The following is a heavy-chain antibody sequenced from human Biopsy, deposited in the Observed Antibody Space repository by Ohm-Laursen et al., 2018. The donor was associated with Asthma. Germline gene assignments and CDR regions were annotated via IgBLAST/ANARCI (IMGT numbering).Heavy chain of an antibody. V-gene: IGHV3-30*01. CDR3: VRDGTDDAFDI. CDR1: GFGFSNFA. D-gene: IGHD1-1*01. J-gene: IGHJ3*02. CDR2: ISKDASTQ. Sequence: SLRLSCTASGFGFSNFAIHWVRQAPGKGLEWVGVISKDASTQDYADSVKGRFTMARDNSKNTLDLQMNSLREEDTAVYYCVRDGTDDAFDIWGQGTVVSVSS.